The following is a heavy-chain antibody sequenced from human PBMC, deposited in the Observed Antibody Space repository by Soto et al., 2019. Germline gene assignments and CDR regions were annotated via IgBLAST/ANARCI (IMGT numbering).Heavy chain of an antibody. Sequence: SETRSRTWIVSGDSVTSGSYYWTWLRQPPGKGLEWIGYISYTGRTKYNPSLQSRVAISVDTSKNDFSLNLSSVTAADTAVYFCAREWGLLPYYVMNVWGHGTAVTVSS. CDR1: GDSVTSGSYY. J-gene: IGHJ6*02. CDR3: AREWGLLPYYVMNV. D-gene: IGHD7-27*01. V-gene: IGHV4-61*03. CDR2: ISYTGRT.